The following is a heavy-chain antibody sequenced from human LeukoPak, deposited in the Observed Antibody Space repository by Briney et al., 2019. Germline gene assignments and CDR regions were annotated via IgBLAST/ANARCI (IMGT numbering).Heavy chain of an antibody. J-gene: IGHJ4*02. CDR1: GYTFTSYY. V-gene: IGHV1-46*01. D-gene: IGHD1-26*01. CDR2: INPSGGST. CDR3: ARDRGERIVGAAFDY. Sequence: GASVKVSCKASGYTFTSYYMHWVRQAPGQGLEWMGIINPSGGSTSYAQKFQGRVTMTRDTSTSTVYMELSSLRSEDTAVYYCARDRGERIVGAAFDYWGQGTLVTVSS.